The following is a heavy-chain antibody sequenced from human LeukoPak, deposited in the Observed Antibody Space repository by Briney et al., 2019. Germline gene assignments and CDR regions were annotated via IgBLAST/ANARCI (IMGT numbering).Heavy chain of an antibody. J-gene: IGHJ4*02. CDR2: ISGSGGST. V-gene: IGHV3-23*01. CDR1: GVTFSSYA. D-gene: IGHD2-2*01. Sequence: GGSLRLSCAASGVTFSSYAMSWVRQAPGKGLEWGSAISGSGGSTYYADSVKGRFTISRDNSKNTLYLQMNSLRAEDTAVYYCAKDFFDSSSCYYFDYWGQGTLVTVSS. CDR3: AKDFFDSSSCYYFDY.